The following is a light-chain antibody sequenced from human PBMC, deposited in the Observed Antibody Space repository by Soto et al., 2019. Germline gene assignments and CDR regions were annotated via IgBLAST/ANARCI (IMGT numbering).Light chain of an antibody. Sequence: QSVLTQPPSASGTPGQRVTISCSGSSSNIGSNYVYWYQQLPGTAPKLLIYRNNQRPSGVPDRFSGSKSGTSASLAISGLRSEVEDDYYWPPGDDSLSGRVFGTGTK. V-gene: IGLV1-47*01. CDR2: RNN. CDR3: PPGDDSLSGRV. J-gene: IGLJ1*01. CDR1: SSNIGSNY.